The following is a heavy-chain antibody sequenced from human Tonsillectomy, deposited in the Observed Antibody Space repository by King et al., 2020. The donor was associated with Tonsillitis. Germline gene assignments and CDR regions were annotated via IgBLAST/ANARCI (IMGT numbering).Heavy chain of an antibody. CDR2: ISWNSGSI. CDR1: GFNFDDYA. V-gene: IGHV3-9*01. Sequence: EVQLVESGGGLVQPGRSLRLSCAASGFNFDDYAMHWVRQAPGKGLEWVSGISWNSGSIGYADSVKGRFSISRDNAKNSLYLQMNSLRPEDTALYYCGKDMSFAVTTGIFDYWGQGTLVTVSS. J-gene: IGHJ4*02. CDR3: GKDMSFAVTTGIFDY. D-gene: IGHD4-17*01.